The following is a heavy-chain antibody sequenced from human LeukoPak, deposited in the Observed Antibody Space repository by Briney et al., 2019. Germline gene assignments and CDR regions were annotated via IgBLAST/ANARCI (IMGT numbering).Heavy chain of an antibody. D-gene: IGHD3-22*01. Sequence: SETLALTCTVSGGSISSYYWSWIRQPQGKGLEWIGSIYRSGSTFYNPSLKSRVTMSVDTSKNQFSLKMSSVTAARTAVYYCARLLYDSSGYYYAFDYWGQGTLVTVSS. CDR1: GGSISSYY. CDR3: ARLLYDSSGYYYAFDY. J-gene: IGHJ4*02. V-gene: IGHV4-59*04. CDR2: IYRSGST.